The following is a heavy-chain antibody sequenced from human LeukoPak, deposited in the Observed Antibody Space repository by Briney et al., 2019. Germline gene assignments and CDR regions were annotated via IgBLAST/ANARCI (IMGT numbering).Heavy chain of an antibody. D-gene: IGHD6-13*01. CDR1: GGSISSGGYY. CDR3: ARSAAAGTPFDY. J-gene: IGHJ4*02. CDR2: IYHSGST. Sequence: SETLSLTCTASGGSISSGGYYWSWIRQPPGKGLEWIGYIYHSGSTYYNPSLKSRVTISVDRSKNQFSLKLSSVTAADTAVYYCARSAAAGTPFDYWGQGTLVTVSS. V-gene: IGHV4-30-2*01.